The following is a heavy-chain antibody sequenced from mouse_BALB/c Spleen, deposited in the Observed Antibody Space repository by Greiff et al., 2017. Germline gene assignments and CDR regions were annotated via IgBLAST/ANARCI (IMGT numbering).Heavy chain of an antibody. CDR1: GFTFSDYY. Sequence: DVMLVESGGGLVKPGGSLKLSCAASGFTFSDYYMYWVRQTPEKRLEWVATISDGGSYTYYPDSVKGRFTISRDNAKNNLYLQMSSLKSEDTARYYCARGYGYDGCAYWGQGTLVTVSA. D-gene: IGHD2-2*01. J-gene: IGHJ3*01. CDR2: ISDGGSYT. CDR3: ARGYGYDGCAY. V-gene: IGHV5-4*02.